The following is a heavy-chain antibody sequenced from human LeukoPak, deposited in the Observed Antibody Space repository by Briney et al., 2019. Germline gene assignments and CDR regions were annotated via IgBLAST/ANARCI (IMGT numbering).Heavy chain of an antibody. CDR2: IDWDEDR. D-gene: IGHD2-2*01. CDR3: ARLTYCSSTSCYYFDY. J-gene: IGHJ4*02. Sequence: SGPALVKPTQTLTLTCSFSGFSLRTRGMCVSWIRQSPGKALEWLSRIDWDEDRYYSTSLKTRLTISKYTSKNQVVLTMTNMDPVDTATYYCARLTYCSSTSCYYFDYWGQGTLVTVSS. CDR1: GFSLRTRGMC. V-gene: IGHV2-70*11.